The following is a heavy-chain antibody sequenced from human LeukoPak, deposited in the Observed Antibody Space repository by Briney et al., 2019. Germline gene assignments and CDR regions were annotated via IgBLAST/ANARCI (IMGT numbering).Heavy chain of an antibody. CDR2: IIPIFGTA. Sequence: SVKVSCKASGGTFSSYAISWVRQAPGQGLEWMGGIIPIFGTANYAQKFQGRVTITTDESTSTAYMELSSLRSEDTAVYYCARGYYGEAGFHGGVFDYWGQGTLVTVSS. V-gene: IGHV1-69*05. D-gene: IGHD3-16*01. J-gene: IGHJ4*02. CDR3: ARGYYGEAGFHGGVFDY. CDR1: GGTFSSYA.